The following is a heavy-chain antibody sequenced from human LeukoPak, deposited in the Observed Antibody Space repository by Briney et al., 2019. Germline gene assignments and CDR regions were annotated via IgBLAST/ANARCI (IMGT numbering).Heavy chain of an antibody. CDR2: ISSSSSYI. J-gene: IGHJ4*02. V-gene: IGHV3-21*01. CDR1: GFTFSSYS. Sequence: GGSLRLSCAASGFTFSSYSMNWVRQAPGKGLEWASSISSSSSYIYYADSVKGRFTISRDNAKNSLYLQMNSLRAEDTAVYYCARGARGRLLYFDYWGQGTLVTVSS. CDR3: ARGARGRLLYFDY. D-gene: IGHD3-10*01.